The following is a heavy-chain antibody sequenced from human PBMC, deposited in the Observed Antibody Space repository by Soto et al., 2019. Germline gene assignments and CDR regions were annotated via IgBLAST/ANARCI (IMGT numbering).Heavy chain of an antibody. V-gene: IGHV1-69*13. CDR1: GGTFSSYA. Sequence: SVKVSCKASGGTFSSYAISWVRQAPGQGLEWMGGIIPIFGTANYAQKFQGRVTITADESTSTAYMELSSLRSEDTAVYYCAREYFYDSSDYYPGYYFDYWSQGTLVTVSS. CDR2: IIPIFGTA. D-gene: IGHD3-22*01. J-gene: IGHJ4*02. CDR3: AREYFYDSSDYYPGYYFDY.